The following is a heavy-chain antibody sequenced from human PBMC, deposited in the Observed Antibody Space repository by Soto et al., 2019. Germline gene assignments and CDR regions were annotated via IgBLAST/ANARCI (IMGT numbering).Heavy chain of an antibody. CDR1: GGSISSYY. CDR3: ARRYGSGFDY. CDR2: IYYSGST. V-gene: IGHV4-59*08. J-gene: IGHJ4*02. Sequence: SETLSLTCTVSGGSISSYYWSWIRQPPGKGLEWIGYIYYSGSTNYNPSLKSRVTISVDTSKNQFSLKLSSVTAAYTAVYYCARRYGSGFDYWGQGTLVTVSS. D-gene: IGHD3-10*01.